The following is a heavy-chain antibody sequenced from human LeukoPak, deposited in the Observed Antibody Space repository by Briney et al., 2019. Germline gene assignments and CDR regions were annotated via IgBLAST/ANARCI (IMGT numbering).Heavy chain of an antibody. CDR1: GYTFTGYY. V-gene: IGHV1-2*02. CDR2: INPNSGGT. Sequence: ASVKVSCKASGYTFTGYYMHWVRQAPGQGLEWMGWINPNSGGTNYAQKFQGRVTMTRDTSISTAYMELSRLRSDDTAVYYCARTGAAAGNNWFDPWGQGTLVTVSS. D-gene: IGHD6-13*01. CDR3: ARTGAAAGNNWFDP. J-gene: IGHJ5*02.